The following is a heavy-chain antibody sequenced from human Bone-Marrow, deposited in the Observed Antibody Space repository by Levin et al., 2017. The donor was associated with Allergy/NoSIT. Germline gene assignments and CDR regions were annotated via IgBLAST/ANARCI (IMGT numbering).Heavy chain of an antibody. CDR2: IIPIFGTA. D-gene: IGHD6-19*01. V-gene: IGHV1-69*01. Sequence: KISCKASGGTFSSYAISWVRQAPGQGLEWMGGIIPIFGTANYAQKFQGRVTITADESTSTAYMELSSLRSEDTAVYYCASGIAVAGQVIYWYFDLWGRGTLVTVSS. CDR3: ASGIAVAGQVIYWYFDL. CDR1: GGTFSSYA. J-gene: IGHJ2*01.